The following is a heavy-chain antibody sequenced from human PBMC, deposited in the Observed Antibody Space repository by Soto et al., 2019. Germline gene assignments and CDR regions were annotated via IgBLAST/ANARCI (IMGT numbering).Heavy chain of an antibody. D-gene: IGHD7-27*01. V-gene: IGHV3-23*01. J-gene: IGHJ3*01. CDR2: IGGTDGDSDGVP. Sequence: VQLLESGGDLVQPGGSLRLSCVASGFILNNYAMSWVRQAPGKGLEWVSTIGGTDGDSDGVPWYEDSVKGRFTISRDSSENTLFLNMENLRAEDSALYYCVKRGSNWGVFDFWGQGTKVVVSS. CDR1: GFILNNYA. CDR3: VKRGSNWGVFDF.